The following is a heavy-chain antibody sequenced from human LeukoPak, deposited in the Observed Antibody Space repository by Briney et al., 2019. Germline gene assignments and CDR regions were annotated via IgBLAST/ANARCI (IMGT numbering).Heavy chain of an antibody. D-gene: IGHD3-22*01. CDR2: INHRGST. CDR1: GGSFSGYY. CDR3: ARAAGGPYYYDSSGYYWANDAFDI. J-gene: IGHJ3*02. V-gene: IGHV4-34*01. Sequence: PSETLSLTCAVYGGSFSGYYWSWIRQPPGKGLEWIGEINHRGSTNYNPSLKSRVTISVATSKNQFSLTLSSVTAAETAVYYCARAAGGPYYYDSSGYYWANDAFDIWGQGTMVTVSS.